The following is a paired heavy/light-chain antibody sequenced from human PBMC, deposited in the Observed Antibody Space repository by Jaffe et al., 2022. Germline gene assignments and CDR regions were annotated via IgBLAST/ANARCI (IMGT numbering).Light chain of an antibody. J-gene: IGLJ2*01. CDR1: SLRSYY. CDR2: GKN. V-gene: IGLV3-19*01. CDR3: NSRDSSGNLVV. Sequence: SSELTQDPAVSVALGQTVRITCQGDSLRSYYASWYQQKPGQAPVLVIYGKNNRPSGIPDRFSGSSSGNTASLTITGAQAEDEADYYCNSRDSSGNLVVFGGGTKLTVL.
Heavy chain of an antibody. Sequence: QLQLQESGSGLVKPSQTLSLTCAVSGGSISSGGYSWSWIRQPPGKGLEWIGYIYHSGSTYYNPSLKSRVTISVDRSKNQFSLKLSSVTAADTAVYYCARGQTYYDILTVSDAFDIWGQGTMVTVSS. J-gene: IGHJ3*02. D-gene: IGHD3-9*01. V-gene: IGHV4-30-2*01. CDR3: ARGQTYYDILTVSDAFDI. CDR1: GGSISSGGYS. CDR2: IYHSGST.